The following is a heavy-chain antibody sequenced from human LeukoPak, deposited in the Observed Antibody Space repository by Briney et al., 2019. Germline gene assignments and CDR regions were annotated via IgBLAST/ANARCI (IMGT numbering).Heavy chain of an antibody. CDR1: GFTFSSYW. J-gene: IGHJ5*02. D-gene: IGHD2-15*01. CDR2: IKQDGSEK. CDR3: ARDGSVYCSGGSCYWNWFDP. V-gene: IGHV3-7*01. Sequence: GGSLRLSCAASGFTFSSYWMSWVRQAPGKGLEWVANIKQDGSEKYYVDSVKGRFTISRDNAKNSLYLQMNSLRAEDTAVYYCARDGSVYCSGGSCYWNWFDPWGQGTLVTVSS.